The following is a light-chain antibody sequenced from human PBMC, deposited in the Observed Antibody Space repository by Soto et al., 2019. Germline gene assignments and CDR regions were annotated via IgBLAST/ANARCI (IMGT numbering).Light chain of an antibody. CDR2: GAS. CDR1: QSVSSSY. J-gene: IGKJ1*01. Sequence: EIVLTQSPGTLSLSPGERATLSCRASQSVSSSYLAWYQQKPGQAPRLLIYGASSRATGIPDRFSGSGSGTDFTLTISRLEPEDSAVYYCQQYRSSPTFGNGTKGDI. CDR3: QQYRSSPT. V-gene: IGKV3-20*01.